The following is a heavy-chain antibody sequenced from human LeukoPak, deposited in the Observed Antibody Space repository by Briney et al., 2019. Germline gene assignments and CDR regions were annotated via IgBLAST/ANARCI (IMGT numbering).Heavy chain of an antibody. CDR3: ARDLLLVLGGWFDP. CDR2: ISASGDTT. D-gene: IGHD6-13*01. Sequence: GGSLRLSCAASGFTFSNSAMTWVSQSPGKGLEWVSDISASGDTTHYADSVKGRFTISRDNSKHTLYLQMNSLRAEDTAVYYCARDLLLVLGGWFDPWGQGTLVTVSS. J-gene: IGHJ5*02. CDR1: GFTFSNSA. V-gene: IGHV3-23*01.